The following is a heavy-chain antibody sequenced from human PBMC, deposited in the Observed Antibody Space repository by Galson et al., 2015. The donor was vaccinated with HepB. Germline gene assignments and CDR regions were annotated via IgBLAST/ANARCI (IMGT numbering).Heavy chain of an antibody. V-gene: IGHV1-18*04. D-gene: IGHD3-3*01. J-gene: IGHJ5*02. Sequence: SVKVSCKASGYTFTSYGISWVRQAPGQGLEWMGWISAYNGNTNYAQKLQGRVTMTTDTSTSTAYMELRSLRSDDTAVYYCARDPLGFWSGYYWDRWFDPWGQGTLVTVSS. CDR2: ISAYNGNT. CDR1: GYTFTSYG. CDR3: ARDPLGFWSGYYWDRWFDP.